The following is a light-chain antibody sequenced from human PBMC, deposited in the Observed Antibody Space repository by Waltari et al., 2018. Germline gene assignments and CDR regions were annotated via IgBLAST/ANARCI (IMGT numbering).Light chain of an antibody. CDR2: DVI. CDR1: RSDVGCYTL. CDR3: CSYVGRNIWV. V-gene: IGLV2-23*02. Sequence: QSALTQPASVSGSPGQSITISCTGTRSDVGCYTLVSGYQQHPDKAPKLLVYDVIERPSGVSNRFSGSKSGNTASLTISGLQAEDEADYYCCSYVGRNIWVFGGGTKVTVL. J-gene: IGLJ3*02.